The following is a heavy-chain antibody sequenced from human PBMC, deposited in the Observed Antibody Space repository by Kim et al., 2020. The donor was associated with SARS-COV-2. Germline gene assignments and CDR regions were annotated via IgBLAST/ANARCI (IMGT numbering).Heavy chain of an antibody. V-gene: IGHV3-30*18. D-gene: IGHD3-3*01. CDR1: GFTFSSYG. CDR2: ISYDGSNK. Sequence: GGSLRLSCAASGFTFSSYGMHWVRQAPGKGLEWVAVISYDGSNKYYADSVKGRFTISRDNSKNTLYLQMNSLRAEDTAVYYCAKDRRPAEITMFGVLEPLYYYYGMDVWGQGTTVTVSS. CDR3: AKDRRPAEITMFGVLEPLYYYYGMDV. J-gene: IGHJ6*02.